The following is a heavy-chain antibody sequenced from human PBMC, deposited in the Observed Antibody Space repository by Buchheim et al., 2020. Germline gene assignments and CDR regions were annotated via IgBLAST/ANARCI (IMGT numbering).Heavy chain of an antibody. V-gene: IGHV3-11*06. CDR3: ARSSGDPGGYYYYGMDV. CDR2: IRRSRSYT. D-gene: IGHD2-21*02. Sequence: QVQLVESGGGLVKPGGSLRLSCAASGFTFSDYYMSWIRQALGKGLGGVSDIRRSRSYTNNEDSVKGRFTISRDNAKNSLYLQMHSLRAEDTAVYYCARSSGDPGGYYYYGMDVWGQGTT. J-gene: IGHJ6*02. CDR1: GFTFSDYY.